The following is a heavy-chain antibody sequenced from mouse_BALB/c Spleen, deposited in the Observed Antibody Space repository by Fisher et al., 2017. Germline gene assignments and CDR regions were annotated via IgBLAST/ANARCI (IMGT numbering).Heavy chain of an antibody. Sequence: KFKGKATFTVDTSSSTAYMQFNSLTSEDSAVYYCARDYGSPMDYWGQGTSVTVSS. J-gene: IGHJ4*01. D-gene: IGHD1-2*01. CDR3: ARDYGSPMDY. V-gene: IGHV1S34*01.